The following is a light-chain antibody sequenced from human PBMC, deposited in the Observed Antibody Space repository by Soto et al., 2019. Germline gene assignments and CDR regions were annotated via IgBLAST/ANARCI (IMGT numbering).Light chain of an antibody. CDR1: SSSIGAGFD. Sequence: QSVLTQSPSVSGAPGQRVSISCTGTSSSIGAGFDVHWYQQLPGTAPKLLIYGNNNRPSGVPDRFSGSKSGTSASLAITGLQAEDEADYYCQSYDSSLSGGSVFGTGTKLTVL. V-gene: IGLV1-40*01. J-gene: IGLJ1*01. CDR2: GNN. CDR3: QSYDSSLSGGSV.